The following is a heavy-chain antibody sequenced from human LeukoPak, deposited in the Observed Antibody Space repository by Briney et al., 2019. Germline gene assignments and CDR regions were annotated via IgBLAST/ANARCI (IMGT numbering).Heavy chain of an antibody. CDR1: GYTFTSYY. CDR3: ARSFDYDSSGYLSLDY. J-gene: IGHJ4*02. Sequence: ASVKVSCKASGYTFTSYYMHWVRQAPGQGLEWMGMIYPSGGSTSYAQKFQGRVTMTRDTSTSTVYMELSSLTSEDTAVYSCARSFDYDSSGYLSLDYWGQGTLVTVSS. V-gene: IGHV1-46*01. D-gene: IGHD3-22*01. CDR2: IYPSGGST.